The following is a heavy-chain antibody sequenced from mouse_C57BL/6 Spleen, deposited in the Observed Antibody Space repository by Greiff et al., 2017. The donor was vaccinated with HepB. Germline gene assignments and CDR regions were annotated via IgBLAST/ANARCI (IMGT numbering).Heavy chain of an antibody. Sequence: EVKLQESGPGLVKPSQSLSLTCSVTGYSITSGYYWNWIRQFPGNKLEWMGYISYDGSNNYNPSLKNRISITRDTSKNQFFLKLNSVTTEDTATYYCARGGYSFDYWGQGTTLTVSS. CDR2: ISYDGSN. CDR1: GYSITSGYY. V-gene: IGHV3-6*01. D-gene: IGHD1-1*02. J-gene: IGHJ2*01. CDR3: ARGGYSFDY.